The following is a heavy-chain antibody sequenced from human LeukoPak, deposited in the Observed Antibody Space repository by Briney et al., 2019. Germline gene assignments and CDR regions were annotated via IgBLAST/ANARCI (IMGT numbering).Heavy chain of an antibody. Sequence: PGGSLRLSCAASGFTFSSYSMNWARQAPGKGLEWVSYISSSSSTIYYADSVKGRFTISRDNAKNSLYLQMNSLRAEDTAVYYCASGYSSSADDYWGQGTLVTVSS. CDR2: ISSSSSTI. CDR3: ASGYSSSADDY. D-gene: IGHD6-6*01. J-gene: IGHJ4*02. CDR1: GFTFSSYS. V-gene: IGHV3-48*04.